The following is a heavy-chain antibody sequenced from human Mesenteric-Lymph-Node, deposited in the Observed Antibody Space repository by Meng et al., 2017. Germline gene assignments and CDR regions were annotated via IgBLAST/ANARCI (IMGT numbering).Heavy chain of an antibody. V-gene: IGHV3-74*01. CDR2: INTDGSST. CDR3: ARFTPFDY. J-gene: IGHJ4*02. Sequence: GESLKISCAASGFTFSSYWMFWVRQAPGKGPVWVSRINTDGSSTDYADSVKGRFTISRDNAKNTLYLQMNSLRAEDTAMYYCARFTPFDYWGQGTLVTVSS. CDR1: GFTFSSYW.